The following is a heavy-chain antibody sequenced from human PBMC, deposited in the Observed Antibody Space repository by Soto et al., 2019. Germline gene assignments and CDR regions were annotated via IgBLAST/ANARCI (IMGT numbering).Heavy chain of an antibody. CDR2: ISGYNGNT. Sequence: ASVKVSCKASGYIFTSYGISWVRQAPGQGLEWMGWISGYNGNTNYAQKVQGRVTVTTDKSRNTAYMELRSLTSDDTAVYYCARGPRYCSTTTCFAGVTWFDPWGQGTPVTVLL. CDR3: ARGPRYCSTTTCFAGVTWFDP. CDR1: GYIFTSYG. V-gene: IGHV1-18*04. D-gene: IGHD2-2*01. J-gene: IGHJ5*02.